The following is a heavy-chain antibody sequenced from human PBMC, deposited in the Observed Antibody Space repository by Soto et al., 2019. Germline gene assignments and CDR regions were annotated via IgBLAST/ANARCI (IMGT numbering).Heavy chain of an antibody. CDR2: ISGSGGSA. J-gene: IGHJ4*02. CDR3: AKGEALQIDY. CDR1: GFTFSSYA. Sequence: EVQLLESGGGLVQPGGSLRLSCAASGFTFSSYAMSWVRQAPGKGLEWVSGISGSGGSAYYADSVKGRFTISRDNSKNTLYLQLNSLRAEDTAVYYCAKGEALQIDYWGQGTLVTVSS. V-gene: IGHV3-23*01.